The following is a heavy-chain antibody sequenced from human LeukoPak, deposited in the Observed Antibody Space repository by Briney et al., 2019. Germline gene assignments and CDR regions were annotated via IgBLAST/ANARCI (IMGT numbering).Heavy chain of an antibody. D-gene: IGHD6-6*01. CDR1: AGSIRSYY. CDR3: ARLATLSTVAARGRTWFDA. Sequence: SETLSLTCTVSAGSIRSYYWSWIRQPPGKGLELIGYIFNSGSTNYNPSLKSRVTMSLDTSKSQFSLRLNSVTAADTAVYYCARLATLSTVAARGRTWFDAWGQGTLVTVSS. CDR2: IFNSGST. V-gene: IGHV4-59*01. J-gene: IGHJ5*02.